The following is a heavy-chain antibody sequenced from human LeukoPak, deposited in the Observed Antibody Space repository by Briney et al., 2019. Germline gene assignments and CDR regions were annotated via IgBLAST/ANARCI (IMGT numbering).Heavy chain of an antibody. J-gene: IGHJ6*02. D-gene: IGHD6-6*01. V-gene: IGHV3-30-3*01. Sequence: PGGSLRLSCAASGFTFSSYAMHWVRQAPGKGLEWVAVISYDGSNKYYADSVKGRFTISRDNSKNTLYLQMNSLRAEGTAVYYCARDLAARPLDYYYGMDVWGQGTTVTVSS. CDR1: GFTFSSYA. CDR2: ISYDGSNK. CDR3: ARDLAARPLDYYYGMDV.